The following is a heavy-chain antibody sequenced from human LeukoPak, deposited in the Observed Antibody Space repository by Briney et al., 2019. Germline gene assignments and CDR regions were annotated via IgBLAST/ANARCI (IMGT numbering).Heavy chain of an antibody. CDR1: GYTFSNYD. CDR2: MNPNSGNT. D-gene: IGHD2-15*01. CDR3: ARGHVLASCSSGSCYSGHDY. Sequence: ASVKVSCKASGYTFSNYDINWVRQAAGQGLEWMGWMNPNSGNTGYAQKFQGRVTMTRNTSISTAYMELSSLRSEDTAVYYCARGHVLASCSSGSCYSGHDYWGQGTLVTVSS. V-gene: IGHV1-8*01. J-gene: IGHJ4*02.